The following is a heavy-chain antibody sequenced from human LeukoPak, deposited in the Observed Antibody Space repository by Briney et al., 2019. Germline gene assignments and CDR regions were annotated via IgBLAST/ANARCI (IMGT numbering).Heavy chain of an antibody. J-gene: IGHJ4*02. CDR2: ISGSGGR. Sequence: GGSLRLSCAASGFTLGTFWMSWVRQAPGKGLEWVSGISGSGGRYYADSVKGRFTISRDNSKNTLYLQMNTLRAEDTAVYYCAKGSGWEAYYFDYWGQGTLVTVSS. V-gene: IGHV3-23*01. CDR3: AKGSGWEAYYFDY. D-gene: IGHD1-26*01. CDR1: GFTLGTFW.